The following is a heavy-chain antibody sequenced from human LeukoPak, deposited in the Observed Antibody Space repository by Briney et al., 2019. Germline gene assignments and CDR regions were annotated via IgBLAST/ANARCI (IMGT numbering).Heavy chain of an antibody. Sequence: GGSLRLSCAASGFTFSSYEMNWVRQAPGKGLEWVSYISSSGSTIYYADSVKGRFTISRDNAKNSLYLQMNSLRAEDTAVYYCARDRGDWLPRDIDYWGQGTLVTVSS. D-gene: IGHD2-21*02. CDR3: ARDRGDWLPRDIDY. J-gene: IGHJ4*02. CDR1: GFTFSSYE. CDR2: ISSSGSTI. V-gene: IGHV3-48*03.